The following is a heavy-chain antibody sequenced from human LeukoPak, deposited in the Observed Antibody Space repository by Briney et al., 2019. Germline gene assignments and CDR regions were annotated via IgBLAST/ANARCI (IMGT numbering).Heavy chain of an antibody. CDR3: ATSRAYCDGDCYAHFDY. CDR1: GHTLTEAS. Sequence: RASVKVSCKVSGHTLTEASIHWVRQAPGKGLEWMGSFDPEDGERIYAQNFQGRITMTEDTSTDTGYMNLSSLRSEDTAVYYCATSRAYCDGDCYAHFDYWGQGTLVTVSS. J-gene: IGHJ4*02. CDR2: FDPEDGER. D-gene: IGHD2-21*02. V-gene: IGHV1-24*01.